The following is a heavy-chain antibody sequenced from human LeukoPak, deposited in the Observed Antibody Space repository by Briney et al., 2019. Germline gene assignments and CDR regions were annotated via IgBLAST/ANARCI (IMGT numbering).Heavy chain of an antibody. V-gene: IGHV1-24*01. Sequence: GASVKVSCKVSGYTLTELSMHWVRQAPGKGLEWMGGFDPEDGETIYAQKFQGGVTMTEDTSTDTAYMELSSLRSEDTAVYYCATPRSSSWYQATYYFDYWGQGTLVTVS. CDR2: FDPEDGET. CDR3: ATPRSSSWYQATYYFDY. J-gene: IGHJ4*02. D-gene: IGHD6-13*01. CDR1: GYTLTELS.